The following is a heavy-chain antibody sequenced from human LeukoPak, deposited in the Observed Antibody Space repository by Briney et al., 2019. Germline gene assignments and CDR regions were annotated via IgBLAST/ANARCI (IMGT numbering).Heavy chain of an antibody. CDR3: ARLVRFLEWSHFDY. D-gene: IGHD3-3*01. Sequence: PSETLSLTCTVSGGSISSSSYYWGWIRQPPGTGLEWIGSIYYSGSTYYNPSLKSRVTISVDTSKNQFSLKLSSVTAADTAVYYCARLVRFLEWSHFDYWGQGTLVTVSS. CDR2: IYYSGST. CDR1: GGSISSSSYY. J-gene: IGHJ4*02. V-gene: IGHV4-39*01.